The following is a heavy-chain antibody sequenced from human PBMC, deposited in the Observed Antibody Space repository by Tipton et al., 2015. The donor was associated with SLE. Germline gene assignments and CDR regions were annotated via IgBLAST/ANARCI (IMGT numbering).Heavy chain of an antibody. CDR1: GFSFSSYY. Sequence: GSLRLSCAASGFSFSSYYMNWVRQVPGKGLAWVSRIETDGRSTAYAGSVKGRFTVSRDNAQDTLFLQMNSLRAEDSGVYYCARAFRLGLDSFDIWGQGTTVTVSA. D-gene: IGHD3/OR15-3a*01. CDR2: IETDGRST. CDR3: ARAFRLGLDSFDI. V-gene: IGHV3-74*01. J-gene: IGHJ3*02.